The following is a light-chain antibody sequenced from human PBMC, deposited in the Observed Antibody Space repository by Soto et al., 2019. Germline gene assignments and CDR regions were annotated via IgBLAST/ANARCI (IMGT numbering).Light chain of an antibody. J-gene: IGLJ2*01. CDR2: GNS. CDR1: SSNIGAGYD. V-gene: IGLV1-40*01. Sequence: QSMLTQPPSVSGAPGQRVTISCTGSSSNIGAGYDVHWYQQLPGTAPKLLIYGNSNRPSGVPDRFSGSKSGTSAFLAITGLQAEDEADYYCQSYDSSLSVVFGGGTKLTVL. CDR3: QSYDSSLSVV.